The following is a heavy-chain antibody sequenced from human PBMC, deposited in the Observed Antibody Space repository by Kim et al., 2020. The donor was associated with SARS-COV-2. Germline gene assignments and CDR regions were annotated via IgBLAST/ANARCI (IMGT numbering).Heavy chain of an antibody. D-gene: IGHD2-2*01. CDR3: ARHRYCSSTSCYGDYYYYYMDV. J-gene: IGHJ6*03. Sequence: GESLKISCKGSGYSFTSYWIGWVRQMPGKGLEWMGIIYPGDSDTRYSPSFQGQVTISADKSISTAYLQWSSLKASDTAMYYCARHRYCSSTSCYGDYYYYYMDVWGKGTTVTVSS. CDR2: IYPGDSDT. V-gene: IGHV5-51*01. CDR1: GYSFTSYW.